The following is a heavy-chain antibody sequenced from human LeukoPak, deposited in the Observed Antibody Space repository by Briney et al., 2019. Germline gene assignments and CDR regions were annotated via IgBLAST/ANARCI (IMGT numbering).Heavy chain of an antibody. CDR1: GFTFSSYA. CDR2: ISWNSGSI. J-gene: IGHJ4*02. CDR3: AKDNGSGYYGGGFDY. D-gene: IGHD3-22*01. V-gene: IGHV3-9*01. Sequence: GGSLRLSCAASGFTFSSYAMSWVRQAPGKGLEWVSGISWNSGSIGYADSVKGRFTISRDNAKNSLYLQMNSLRAEDTALYYCAKDNGSGYYGGGFDYWGQGTLVTVSS.